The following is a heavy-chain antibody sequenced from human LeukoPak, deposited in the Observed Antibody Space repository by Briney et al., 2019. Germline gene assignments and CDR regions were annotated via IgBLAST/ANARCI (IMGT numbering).Heavy chain of an antibody. CDR1: GFTFSDHY. CDR3: VRDPDILTGIAFDI. Sequence: TGGSLRLSCAASGFTFSDHYISWIRQAPGKGLEWVSYISSSGSSTKYADSVKGRFTISRDNAKNSLYLQMNSLRAEDTAVYYCVRDPDILTGIAFDIWGQGTMVTVSS. V-gene: IGHV3-11*05. CDR2: ISSSGSST. D-gene: IGHD3-9*01. J-gene: IGHJ3*02.